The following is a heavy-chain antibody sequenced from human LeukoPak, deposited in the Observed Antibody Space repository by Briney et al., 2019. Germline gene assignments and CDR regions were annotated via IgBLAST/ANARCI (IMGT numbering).Heavy chain of an antibody. Sequence: GGSLRLSCAASGFTFSSYAMHWVRQAPGKGLEWVAVISYDGSNKYYADSVKGRFTISRDNSKNTLYLQMNSLRAEDTAVYYCASGYSSSWYYYYYYMDVWGKGTTVTVSS. CDR2: ISYDGSNK. J-gene: IGHJ6*03. CDR3: ASGYSSSWYYYYYYMDV. D-gene: IGHD6-13*01. CDR1: GFTFSSYA. V-gene: IGHV3-30*04.